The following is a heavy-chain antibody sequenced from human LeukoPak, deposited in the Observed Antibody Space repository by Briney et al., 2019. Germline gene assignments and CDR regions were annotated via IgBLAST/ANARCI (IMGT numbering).Heavy chain of an antibody. CDR1: GYIFTDYH. CDR3: ARDPFVVVPAAKGGNYYYYYMDV. V-gene: IGHV1/OR15-3*02. D-gene: IGHD2-2*01. Sequence: WASVKVSCKASGYIFTDYHVHWVRQAPGQRLEWMGWINAGNGNTKYSQKFQGRVTITRDTSASTAYMELSSLRSEDTAVYYCARDPFVVVPAAKGGNYYYYYMDVWGKGTTVTVSS. J-gene: IGHJ6*03. CDR2: INAGNGNT.